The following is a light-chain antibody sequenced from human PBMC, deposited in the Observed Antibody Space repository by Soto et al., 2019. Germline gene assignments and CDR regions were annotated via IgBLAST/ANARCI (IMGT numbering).Light chain of an antibody. CDR1: SSDVGNYNY. CDR3: SSYAGAYYL. V-gene: IGLV2-14*03. Sequence: QSVLTQPASVSGSPGQSITISCTGTSSDVGNYNYVSWYQQHPGKAPKLMIFGVSNRPSGVSDRFSGSKSGNTASLTISGLQAEDEADSHCSSYAGAYYLFGPGTKVTVL. CDR2: GVS. J-gene: IGLJ1*01.